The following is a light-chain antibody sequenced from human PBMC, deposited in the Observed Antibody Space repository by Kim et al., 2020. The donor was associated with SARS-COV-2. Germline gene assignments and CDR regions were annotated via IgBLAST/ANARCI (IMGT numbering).Light chain of an antibody. V-gene: IGKV1-16*02. CDR1: KGIRNY. Sequence: ESVGDRLTITWRASKGIRNYLAWFKQKPGKAPKSLIFAASGLQSGVPSKFSGSGSGTDFTLTISSRQPEDLATYYGQQYNTYPLTFGQGTKLE. J-gene: IGKJ2*01. CDR2: AAS. CDR3: QQYNTYPLT.